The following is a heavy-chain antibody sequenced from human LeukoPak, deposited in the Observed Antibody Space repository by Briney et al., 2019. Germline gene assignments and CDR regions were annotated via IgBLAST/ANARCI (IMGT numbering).Heavy chain of an antibody. CDR2: INHSGST. Sequence: SETLSLTCAVYGGSFSGYYWSWIRQPPGKGLEWIGEINHSGSTNYNPSLKSRVTISVDTSKNQFSLKLSSVTAADTAVYYCARQGGSYYYFDYWGQGTLATVSS. CDR3: ARQGGSYYYFDY. CDR1: GGSFSGYY. J-gene: IGHJ4*02. V-gene: IGHV4-34*01. D-gene: IGHD1-26*01.